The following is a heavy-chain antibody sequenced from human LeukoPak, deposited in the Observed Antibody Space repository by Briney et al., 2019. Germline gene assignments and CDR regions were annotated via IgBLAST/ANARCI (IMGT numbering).Heavy chain of an antibody. D-gene: IGHD5-24*01. V-gene: IGHV3-53*01. CDR1: GFTFSNAW. CDR2: IYPSGNI. CDR3: ARTFVSGDGYKVGYFDY. Sequence: PGGSLRLSCVASGFTFSNAWMSWVRQAPGKGLEWVSLIYPSGNIYYADSVKGRFTISRDNSKNTLFLQMNSLRAEDTAIYYCARTFVSGDGYKVGYFDYWGQGTLVTVSS. J-gene: IGHJ4*02.